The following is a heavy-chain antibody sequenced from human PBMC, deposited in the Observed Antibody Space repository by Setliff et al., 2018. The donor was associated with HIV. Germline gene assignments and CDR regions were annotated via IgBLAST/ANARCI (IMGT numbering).Heavy chain of an antibody. CDR2: VYPGDSDT. D-gene: IGHD6-19*01. V-gene: IGHV5-51*01. CDR3: ARHFSVAGDAFDI. J-gene: IGHJ3*02. CDR1: RYSFTTYW. Sequence: PGESLKISCKGSRYSFTTYWIAWVRQMPGKGLEWMGIVYPGDSDTIYSPAFQGQVTISADKSISTAYLHWSSLKASDTAMFYCARHFSVAGDAFDIWGQGTMVTVSS.